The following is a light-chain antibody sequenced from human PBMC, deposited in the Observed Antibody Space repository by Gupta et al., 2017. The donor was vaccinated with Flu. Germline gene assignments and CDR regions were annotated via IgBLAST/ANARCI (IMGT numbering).Light chain of an antibody. CDR2: STN. Sequence: QTVVTQESSFSVSPGGTVTLTCGLTSDSVSTSYYPSWYQQTPGQAPRTLSYSTNIRSSGVPDRFSGSILGNKAALTITGAQADDESDDYCLLCLRSGTWVFGGGTKLTVL. CDR1: SDSVSTSYY. CDR3: LLCLRSGTWV. J-gene: IGLJ3*02. V-gene: IGLV8-61*01.